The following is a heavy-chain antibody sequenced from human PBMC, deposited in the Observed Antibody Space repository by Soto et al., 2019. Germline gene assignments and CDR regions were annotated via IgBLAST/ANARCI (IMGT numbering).Heavy chain of an antibody. D-gene: IGHD3-22*01. CDR2: INSDGSST. CDR1: GFTFSSYR. Sequence: PGGSLRLSCAASGFTFSSYRMHWVRQAPGKGLVWVSRINSDGSSTSYADSVKGRFTISRDNAKNTLYLQMNSLRAKDTAVYYCARDRSSGYYFRDAFDIWGQGTMVTVSS. V-gene: IGHV3-74*01. J-gene: IGHJ3*02. CDR3: ARDRSSGYYFRDAFDI.